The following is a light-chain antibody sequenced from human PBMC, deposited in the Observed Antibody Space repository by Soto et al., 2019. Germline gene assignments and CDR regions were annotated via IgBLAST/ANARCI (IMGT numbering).Light chain of an antibody. J-gene: IGKJ5*01. CDR2: DAS. V-gene: IGKV3-11*01. CDR1: QSLINF. Sequence: IVLTQSPATLSLSPGERATLSCRASQSLINFVAWYQHKPGQPPRLLIYDASKRATGIPTRFSGSGSGTDFTLTISSLQPEDFAVYYCQQRSNWPDAFGQATRLEI. CDR3: QQRSNWPDA.